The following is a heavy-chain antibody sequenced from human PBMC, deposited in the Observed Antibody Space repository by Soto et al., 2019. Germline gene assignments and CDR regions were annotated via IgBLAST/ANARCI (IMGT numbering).Heavy chain of an antibody. Sequence: VQLVESGGGLVQPGGSLRLSCATSGFDFNIYWMHWARQVPGKGLEWLSRINQDGSSAGYADSVRGRFTISRDNAKKNGYLQMNRSGVEDKAGYYCVGEGGAGKGFWGPGTLVTVSS. CDR1: GFDFNIYW. CDR3: VGEGGAGKGF. V-gene: IGHV3-74*01. CDR2: INQDGSSA. J-gene: IGHJ1*01. D-gene: IGHD3-16*01.